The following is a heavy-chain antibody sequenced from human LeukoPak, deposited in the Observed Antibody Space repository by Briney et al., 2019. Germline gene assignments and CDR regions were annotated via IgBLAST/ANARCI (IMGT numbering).Heavy chain of an antibody. D-gene: IGHD3-22*01. CDR1: GYTFTDYY. V-gene: IGHV1-2*02. Sequence: ASVKVSCKASGYTFTDYYMHWVRQAPGQGLEWMGWINPNSGVTNYAQEFQGRVTMTRDTSISTAYMELSRLRSDDTAVYYCARIGYYDTSVFDYWGQGTLVAVSS. J-gene: IGHJ4*02. CDR3: ARIGYYDTSVFDY. CDR2: INPNSGVT.